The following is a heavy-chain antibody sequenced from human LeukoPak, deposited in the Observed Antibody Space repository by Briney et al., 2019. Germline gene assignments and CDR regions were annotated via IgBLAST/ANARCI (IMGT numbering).Heavy chain of an antibody. J-gene: IGHJ4*02. Sequence: PGGSLRLSCAASEFTFNNYAFHWVRQAPGKGLEWVAVISYDGRSKYYADSVKGRFTISRDNSKNTLYLQMNSLRVEDTAVYYCARAPTVLVGYCSSSSCQADYWGQGTLVTVSS. CDR2: ISYDGRSK. D-gene: IGHD2-2*01. CDR1: EFTFNNYA. V-gene: IGHV3-30*04. CDR3: ARAPTVLVGYCSSSSCQADY.